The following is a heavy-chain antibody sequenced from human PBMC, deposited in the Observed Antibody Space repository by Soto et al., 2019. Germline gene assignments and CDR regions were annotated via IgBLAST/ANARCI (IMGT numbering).Heavy chain of an antibody. CDR3: ARDSPGTTLGYYGMDV. V-gene: IGHV6-1*01. CDR2: TYYRSKWYD. CDR1: GDSVSSNSAA. D-gene: IGHD1-1*01. J-gene: IGHJ6*02. Sequence: SQTLSLTCAVSGDSVSSNSAAWNWIRQSPSRGLEWLGRTYYRSKWYDDYAVSVKSRITINPDTSKNQFSLQLNSVTPEDTAVYYCARDSPGTTLGYYGMDVWGQGTTVTVSS.